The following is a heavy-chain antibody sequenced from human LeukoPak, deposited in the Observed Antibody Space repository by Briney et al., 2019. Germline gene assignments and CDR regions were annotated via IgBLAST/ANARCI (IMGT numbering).Heavy chain of an antibody. CDR2: ISGSGGST. Sequence: GGSLRLSCAASGFTFSSYAMSWVRQAPGKGLEWVSAISGSGGSTNYADSVKGRFTISRDNAKNSQYLQMNSLRAEDTAVYYCARDKWQEVVTFGDAFDIWGQGTVVTVSS. CDR3: ARDKWQEVVTFGDAFDI. CDR1: GFTFSSYA. J-gene: IGHJ3*02. D-gene: IGHD4-23*01. V-gene: IGHV3-23*01.